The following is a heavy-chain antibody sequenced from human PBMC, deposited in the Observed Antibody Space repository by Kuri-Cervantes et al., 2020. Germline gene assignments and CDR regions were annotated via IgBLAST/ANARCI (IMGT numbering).Heavy chain of an antibody. J-gene: IGHJ6*02. V-gene: IGHV3-23*01. Sequence: GESLKISCAASGFTFSSYAMSWVRQAPGKGLEWVSVISGSGGNTYYAESVKGRFTISRDNSKNTLYLQMNSLRAEDTAVYYCAREQTRIQLWLKYYYYGMDVWGQGTTVTVSS. D-gene: IGHD5-18*01. CDR3: AREQTRIQLWLKYYYYGMDV. CDR2: ISGSGGNT. CDR1: GFTFSSYA.